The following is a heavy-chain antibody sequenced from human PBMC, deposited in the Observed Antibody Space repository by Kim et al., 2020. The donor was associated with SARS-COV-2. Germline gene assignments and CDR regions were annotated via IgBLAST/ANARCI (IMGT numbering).Heavy chain of an antibody. J-gene: IGHJ3*02. D-gene: IGHD2-21*01. Sequence: YYADSGQDQLPISRDTSNHTLYLQMNSLRAEDTSVYYCAKSPAVDDAFDIWGQGTMVTVSS. CDR3: AKSPAVDDAFDI. V-gene: IGHV3-23*01.